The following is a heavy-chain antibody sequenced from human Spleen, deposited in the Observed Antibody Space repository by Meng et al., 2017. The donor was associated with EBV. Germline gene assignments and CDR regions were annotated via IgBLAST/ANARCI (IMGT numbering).Heavy chain of an antibody. CDR3: ARDGDSVLRYFD. D-gene: IGHD3-9*01. V-gene: IGHV3-53*01. J-gene: IGHJ4*02. CDR1: GVTVRTNY. CDR2: IFSGGGT. Sequence: EVQLVESGGGLVPPGGSLRLSCAAFGVTVRTNYMIWVRQAPGKGLEWVSIIFSGGGTHYADSVKGRFTISRDSSKNTLYLQMNSLRAEDTAVYYCARDGDSVLRYFDWGQGTLVTVSS.